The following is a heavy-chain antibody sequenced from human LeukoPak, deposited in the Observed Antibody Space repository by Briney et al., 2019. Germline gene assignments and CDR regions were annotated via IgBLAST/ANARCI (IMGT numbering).Heavy chain of an antibody. CDR2: IIPIFGTA. CDR1: GGTFSSYA. J-gene: IGHJ4*02. D-gene: IGHD5-24*01. V-gene: IGHV1-69*01. CDR3: ARGSSKRWLQSSYYFDY. Sequence: ASVKVSCKASGGTFSSYAISWVRQAPGQGLEWMGGIIPIFGTANYAQKFQGRVTITADESTSTAYMELSSLRSEDTAVYYCARGSSKRWLQSSYYFDYWGRGTLVTVSS.